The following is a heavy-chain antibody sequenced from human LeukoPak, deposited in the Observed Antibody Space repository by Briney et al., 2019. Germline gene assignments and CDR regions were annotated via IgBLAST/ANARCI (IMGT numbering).Heavy chain of an antibody. CDR2: IYYSGST. J-gene: IGHJ5*02. V-gene: IGHV4-39*01. CDR3: AGLIRPGWFDP. Sequence: SETLSLTCAVSGGSVSSSGHSWSWIRQPPGKGLEWIANIYYSGSTYYNPSLKSRVTISVDTSKNQFSLKLSSVTAADTAVYYCAGLIRPGWFDPWGQGTLVTVSS. D-gene: IGHD1-14*01. CDR1: GGSVSSSGHS.